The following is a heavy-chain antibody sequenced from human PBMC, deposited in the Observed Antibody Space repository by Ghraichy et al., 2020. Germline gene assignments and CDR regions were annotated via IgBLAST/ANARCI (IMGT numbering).Heavy chain of an antibody. CDR1: GFTFSSYA. V-gene: IGHV3-23*01. CDR2: ISGSGGST. CDR3: AIFRIVVVPAAFYYFDY. Sequence: AGSLRLSCAASGFTFSSYAMSWVRQAPGKGLEWVSAISGSGGSTYYADSVKGRFTISRDNSKNTLYLQMNSLRAEDTAVYYCAIFRIVVVPAAFYYFDYWGQGTLVTVSS. J-gene: IGHJ4*02. D-gene: IGHD2-2*01.